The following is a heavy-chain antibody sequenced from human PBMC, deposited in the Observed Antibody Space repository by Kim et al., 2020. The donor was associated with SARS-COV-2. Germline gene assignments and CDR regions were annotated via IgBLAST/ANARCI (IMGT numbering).Heavy chain of an antibody. CDR2: MNPNSGNT. V-gene: IGHV1-8*01. J-gene: IGHJ5*02. Sequence: ASVKVSCKASGYTFTSYDINWVRQATGQGLEWMGWMNPNSGNTGYAQKFQGRVTMTRYTSISTAYMELSSLRSEDTAVYYCARVIRVYYYDSSGQATRGFDPWGQGTLVTVSS. CDR3: ARVIRVYYYDSSGQATRGFDP. CDR1: GYTFTSYD. D-gene: IGHD3-22*01.